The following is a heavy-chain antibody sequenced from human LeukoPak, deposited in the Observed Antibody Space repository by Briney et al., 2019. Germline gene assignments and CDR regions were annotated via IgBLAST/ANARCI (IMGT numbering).Heavy chain of an antibody. CDR2: IRYDGSNK. J-gene: IGHJ4*02. V-gene: IGHV3-30*02. Sequence: GGSLRLSCAASGFTFSSYGMHGVRQAPGKGLEWVAFIRYDGSNKYYADSVKGRFTISRDNSKNTLYIEMNRVRAEDTAVYYCAKDRAYGSGSYYNGLLDYWGQGTLVTVSS. CDR3: AKDRAYGSGSYYNGLLDY. CDR1: GFTFSSYG. D-gene: IGHD3-10*01.